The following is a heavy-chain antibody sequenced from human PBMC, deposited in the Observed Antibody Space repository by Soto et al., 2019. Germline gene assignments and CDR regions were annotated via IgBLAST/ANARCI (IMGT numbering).Heavy chain of an antibody. CDR3: AKALIVVVPAANTGGYSNYPWYYYYGMDV. J-gene: IGHJ6*02. V-gene: IGHV3-30*18. CDR2: ISYDGSNK. Sequence: QVQLVESGGGVVQPGRSLRLSCAASGFTFSSYGMHWVRQAPGKGLEWVAVISYDGSNKYYADSVKGRFTISRDNSKNTLYLQMNSLRAEDTAVYYCAKALIVVVPAANTGGYSNYPWYYYYGMDVWGQGTTVTVSS. D-gene: IGHD2-2*01. CDR1: GFTFSSYG.